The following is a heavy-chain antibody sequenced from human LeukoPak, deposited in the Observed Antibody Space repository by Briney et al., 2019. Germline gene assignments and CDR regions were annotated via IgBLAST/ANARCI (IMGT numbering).Heavy chain of an antibody. CDR1: GFTFSDYN. Sequence: PGGSLRLSCAASGFTFSDYNMNWVRQAPGGGLEWVSSISSSSTYVFYADSVKGRFTISRDNAKSSLYLQMNSLRAEDTAVYYCARGLSSFTGDYDYWGQGTLVTVSS. J-gene: IGHJ4*02. V-gene: IGHV3-21*01. CDR3: ARGLSSFTGDYDY. CDR2: ISSSSTYV. D-gene: IGHD2/OR15-2a*01.